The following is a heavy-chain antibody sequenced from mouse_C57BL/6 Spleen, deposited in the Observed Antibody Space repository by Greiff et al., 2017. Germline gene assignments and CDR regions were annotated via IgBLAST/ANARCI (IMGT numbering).Heavy chain of an antibody. CDR3: ARDHYGRGFAY. D-gene: IGHD2-1*01. Sequence: QVQLQQSGPGLVQPSQSLSIPCTVSGFSLTSYGVHWVRQSPGKGLEWLGVIWSGGSTGYNAAFISRLSISKDNSKSQVFFKMISLQADYTSIYYCARDHYGRGFAYWGQGTLVTVSA. CDR2: IWSGGST. V-gene: IGHV2-2*01. CDR1: GFSLTSYG. J-gene: IGHJ3*01.